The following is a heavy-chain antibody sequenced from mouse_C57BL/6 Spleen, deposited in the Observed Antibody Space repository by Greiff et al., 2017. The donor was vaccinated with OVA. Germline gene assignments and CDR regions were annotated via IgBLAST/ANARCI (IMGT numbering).Heavy chain of an antibody. CDR1: GYSITSGYD. Sequence: EVQLQESGPGMVKPSQSLSLTCTVTGYSITSGYDWHWIRHFPGNKLEWMGYISYSGSTNYNPSLKSRISITHDTSKNHFFLKLNSVTTEDTATYYCARWLPYYFDYWGQGTTLTVSS. CDR3: ARWLPYYFDY. CDR2: ISYSGST. V-gene: IGHV3-1*01. D-gene: IGHD2-2*01. J-gene: IGHJ2*01.